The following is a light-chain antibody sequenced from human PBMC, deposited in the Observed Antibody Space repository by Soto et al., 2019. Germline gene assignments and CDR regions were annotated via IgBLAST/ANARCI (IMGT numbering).Light chain of an antibody. V-gene: IGKV1-9*01. CDR2: AAS. Sequence: DIQLTQSPSFLSASVGDRVTITCRASQGISSYLAWYQQKPGKAPKLLISAASTLQSRVPSRYSCSGSGTEFSLPIGRLQPEHFATYYGQQLNRYPWPFGQGTKVEIK. J-gene: IGKJ1*01. CDR3: QQLNRYPWP. CDR1: QGISSY.